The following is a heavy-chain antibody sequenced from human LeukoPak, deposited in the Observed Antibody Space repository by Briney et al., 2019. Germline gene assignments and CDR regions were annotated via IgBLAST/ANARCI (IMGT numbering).Heavy chain of an antibody. J-gene: IGHJ4*02. CDR1: GFTFSSYA. Sequence: GGSLRLSCAASGFTFSSYAVSWVRQAPGKGLEWVSAFSGGGDSYYADSVRGRFTISRDNSKKILYLQMNSLRAEDTAVYYCGKEVERHFDLKYWGQGTLVTVSS. CDR3: GKEVERHFDLKY. V-gene: IGHV3-23*01. CDR2: FSGGGDS. D-gene: IGHD2/OR15-2a*01.